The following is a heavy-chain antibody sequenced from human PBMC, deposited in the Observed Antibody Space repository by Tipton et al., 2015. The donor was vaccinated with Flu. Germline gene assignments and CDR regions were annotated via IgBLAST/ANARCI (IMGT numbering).Heavy chain of an antibody. CDR1: GFTFSSYA. J-gene: IGHJ6*02. Sequence: SLRLSCAASGFTFSSYAMHWVRQAPGKGLEYVSALSSNGGSTYYANSVKGRFTISRDNSKNTLYLQMGSLRAEDMAVYYCARATVMGRLGNYGMDVWGQGTTVTVSS. CDR3: ARATVMGRLGNYGMDV. CDR2: LSSNGGST. D-gene: IGHD4-17*01. V-gene: IGHV3-64*01.